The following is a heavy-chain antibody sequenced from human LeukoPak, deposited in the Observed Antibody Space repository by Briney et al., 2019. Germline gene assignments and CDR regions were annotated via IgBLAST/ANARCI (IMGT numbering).Heavy chain of an antibody. CDR1: GGSFSGYY. V-gene: IGHV3-15*01. CDR2: IKSKGAGGTT. J-gene: IGHJ4*02. Sequence: PSETLSLTCAVYGGSFSGYYWSWIRQTPGKGLEWVGRIKSKGAGGTTDYAASVRGKFTISRDDSKNMLYLQMNSLTFEDTAVYYCTHDYGFYGGFDYWGQGTLVTVSS. CDR3: THDYGFYGGFDY. D-gene: IGHD4-17*01.